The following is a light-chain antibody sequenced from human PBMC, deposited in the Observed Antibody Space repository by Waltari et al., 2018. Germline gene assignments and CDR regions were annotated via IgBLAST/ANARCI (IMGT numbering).Light chain of an antibody. V-gene: IGLV1-51*02. CDR2: ENN. CDR3: GTWDTSLSALI. CDR1: SSNIGNDY. J-gene: IGLJ2*01. Sequence: QSVLTQPPSVSAAPGQKVTISCSGSSSNIGNDYVSWYQQLPGKAPKLFIYENNKRPSGSPDRFSGSKSGTSATLGITGLQTGDEADYYCGTWDTSLSALIFGGGTKLTVL.